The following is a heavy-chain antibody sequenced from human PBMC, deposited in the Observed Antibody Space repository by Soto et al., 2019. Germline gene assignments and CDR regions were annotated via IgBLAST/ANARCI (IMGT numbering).Heavy chain of an antibody. D-gene: IGHD1-7*01. CDR2: INPSGGST. CDR1: GYTFSSSY. CDR3: ARGPITGTTDYYYMDV. Sequence: GASVKVSCQASGYTFSSSYMHLVRQAPGQGLEWMGIINPSGGSTSYAQKFQGRVTMTRDTSTSTVYMELSSLRSEDTAVYYCARGPITGTTDYYYMDVWGKGTTVTVSS. J-gene: IGHJ6*03. V-gene: IGHV1-46*03.